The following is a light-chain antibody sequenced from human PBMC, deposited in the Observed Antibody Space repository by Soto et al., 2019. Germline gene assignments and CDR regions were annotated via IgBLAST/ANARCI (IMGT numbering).Light chain of an antibody. V-gene: IGLV2-11*01. J-gene: IGLJ1*01. CDR2: DVS. CDR1: SSDIGGYNY. Sequence: QSVLTQPRSVSGSPGQSVTISCTGTSSDIGGYNYVSWYQQHPGKAPQLMIYDVSKRPSGVPNRFSGSKSGNTASLTISGLQAEDEADYYRCSFAASDTYVFGAGTKLTVL. CDR3: CSFAASDTYV.